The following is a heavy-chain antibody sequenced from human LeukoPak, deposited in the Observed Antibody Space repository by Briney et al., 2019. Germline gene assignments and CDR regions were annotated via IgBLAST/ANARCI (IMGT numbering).Heavy chain of an antibody. CDR3: AKDVGKWESLHFFDY. V-gene: IGHV3-23*01. Sequence: GGSPRLSCLTSGFTFSTNAMSWVRQAPGKGLEWISGISGSGASTYYADSVTGRFTISRDNSRNTLYLQMNSLRGDDTAVYYCAKDVGKWESLHFFDYWGQGTLVTVSS. J-gene: IGHJ4*02. CDR2: ISGSGAST. D-gene: IGHD1-26*01. CDR1: GFTFSTNA.